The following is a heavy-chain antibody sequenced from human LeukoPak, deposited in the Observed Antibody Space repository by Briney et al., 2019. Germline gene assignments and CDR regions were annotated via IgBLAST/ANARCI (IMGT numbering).Heavy chain of an antibody. V-gene: IGHV4-59*01. CDR2: IYYSGST. CDR3: ARDGVRAVTFNHYYFLDV. J-gene: IGHJ6*03. CDR1: GGSISSYY. D-gene: IGHD3-10*01. Sequence: PSETLSLTCTVSGGSISSYYWSWIRQPPGKGLEWIGYIYYSGSTNYNPSLKSRVTISVDTSKNQFSLKLSSVTAADTAVYYCARDGVRAVTFNHYYFLDVWGKGTTVTVSS.